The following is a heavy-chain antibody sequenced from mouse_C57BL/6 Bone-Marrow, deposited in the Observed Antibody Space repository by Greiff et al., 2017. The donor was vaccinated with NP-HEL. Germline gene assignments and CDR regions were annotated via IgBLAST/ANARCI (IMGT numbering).Heavy chain of an antibody. D-gene: IGHD1-1*01. CDR1: GYTFTSYW. V-gene: IGHV1-72*01. Sequence: QVHVKQPGAELVKPGASVKLSCKASGYTFTSYWMHWVKQRPGRGLEWIGRIDPNSGGTKYNEKFKSKATLTVDKPSSTAYMQLSSLTSEDSAVYYCAITTVVARTDYFDYWGQGTTLTVSS. CDR2: IDPNSGGT. J-gene: IGHJ2*01. CDR3: AITTVVARTDYFDY.